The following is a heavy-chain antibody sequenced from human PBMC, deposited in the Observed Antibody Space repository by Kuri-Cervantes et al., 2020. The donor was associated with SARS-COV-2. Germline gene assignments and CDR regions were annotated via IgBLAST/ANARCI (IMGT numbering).Heavy chain of an antibody. J-gene: IGHJ4*02. CDR3: AREGRGYAYFDY. CDR1: GFTFSSYG. D-gene: IGHD5-12*01. V-gene: IGHV3-30*02. CDR2: IRYDGSNK. Sequence: GESLKISCAASGFTFSSYGMHWVRQAPGKGLEWVAFIRYDGSNKYYADSVKGRFTISRDNPKNTLYLQMNSLRAEDTAVYYCAREGRGYAYFDYWGQGTLVTVSS.